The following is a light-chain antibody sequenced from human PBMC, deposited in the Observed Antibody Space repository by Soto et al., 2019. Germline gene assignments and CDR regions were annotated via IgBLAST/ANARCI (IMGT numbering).Light chain of an antibody. CDR1: QSVSGS. CDR2: TTS. J-gene: IGKJ1*01. CDR3: QKYSQWPRT. Sequence: EVVLTQSPATLSVSPGESATLSCRASQSVSGSVAWYLQKPGQAPRLLIYTTSNRATGVPARLSGSGFGTEFTLTISSLESEDFAVYYSQKYSQWPRTFGQGTKVEIK. V-gene: IGKV3-15*01.